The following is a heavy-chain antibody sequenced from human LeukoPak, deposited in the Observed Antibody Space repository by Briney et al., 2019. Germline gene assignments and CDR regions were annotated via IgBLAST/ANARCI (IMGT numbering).Heavy chain of an antibody. CDR3: ARELRKDDC. CDR1: GYTFTNYD. CDR2: MNPNSGNT. J-gene: IGHJ4*02. Sequence: ASVKVSCKASGYTFTNYDINWVRQATGQGLEWMGYMNPNSGNTGYAQKFQGRITMTRDTSISTAYMELSSLRSEDTAVYYRARELRKDDCWGQGTLVTVSS. D-gene: IGHD1-26*01. V-gene: IGHV1-8*01.